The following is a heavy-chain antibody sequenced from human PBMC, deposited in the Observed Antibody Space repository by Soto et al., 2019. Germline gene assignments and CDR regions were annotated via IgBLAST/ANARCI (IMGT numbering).Heavy chain of an antibody. D-gene: IGHD3-16*02. V-gene: IGHV4-4*02. CDR1: GGSISSSNW. J-gene: IGHJ3*02. CDR3: ATYPTYRDYAWGSYRTDAFDI. CDR2: IYHSGST. Sequence: KPSETLSLTCAVSGGSISSSNWWSWVRQPPGKGLEWIGEIYHSGSTNYNPSLKSRVTISVDKSKNQFSLKLSSVTAADTAVYYCATYPTYRDYAWGSYRTDAFDIWGQGTMVTVSS.